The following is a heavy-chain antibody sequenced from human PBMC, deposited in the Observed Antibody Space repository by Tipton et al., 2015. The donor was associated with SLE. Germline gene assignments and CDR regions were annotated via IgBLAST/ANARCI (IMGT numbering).Heavy chain of an antibody. CDR2: INRSGST. J-gene: IGHJ3*02. V-gene: IGHV4-34*01. D-gene: IGHD2-8*01. CDR1: GGSFSGYY. Sequence: TLSLTCAVYGGSFSGYYWSWIRQPPGKGLEWIGEINRSGSTNYNPSLKSRVTISVDTSKNQFSLKLSSVTAADTAVYYCAREWAHDAFDIWGQGTMVTVSS. CDR3: AREWAHDAFDI.